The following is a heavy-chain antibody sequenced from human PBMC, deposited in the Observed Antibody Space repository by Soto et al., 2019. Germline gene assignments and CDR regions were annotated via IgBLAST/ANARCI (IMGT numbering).Heavy chain of an antibody. CDR2: SRDKGNSYST. J-gene: IGHJ4*02. Sequence: PGGSLRLSCSASGFTFSDHYIDWVRQAPGKGLEWVGRSRDKGNSYSTDYAASVKGRFTISRDASKNSLYLQMNSLKTEDPALYYCARSITGTTSFDYWGQGTLVTVSS. CDR3: ARSITGTTSFDY. D-gene: IGHD1-7*01. CDR1: GFTFSDHY. V-gene: IGHV3-72*01.